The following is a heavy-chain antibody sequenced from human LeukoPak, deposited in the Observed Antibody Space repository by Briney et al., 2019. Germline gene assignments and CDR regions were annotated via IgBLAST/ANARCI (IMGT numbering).Heavy chain of an antibody. J-gene: IGHJ6*02. V-gene: IGHV3-30*04. CDR1: GFTFSSYA. CDR2: ISYDGTNK. D-gene: IGHD3-16*01. Sequence: PGRSLRLSCAASGFTFSSYAMHWVRQAPGKGLEWVAVISYDGTNKYYADSVKGRFTISRDNSKNTLCLQMNSLRAEDTSVYYCARELPSSYVPEFATSMDVWGQGTTVTVSS. CDR3: ARELPSSYVPEFATSMDV.